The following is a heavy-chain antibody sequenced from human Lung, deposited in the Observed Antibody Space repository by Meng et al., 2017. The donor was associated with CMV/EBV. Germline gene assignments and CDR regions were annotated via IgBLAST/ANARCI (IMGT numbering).Heavy chain of an antibody. V-gene: IGHV1-18*01. Sequence: SVXVSXKASGYIFTKYGVNWMRQAPGQGPEWMGWISAYNSDTMYAPKVQGRVTMTTDTSTSTAYMELRGLRSDDTAVYYCARDAGTIAVSGIVDYWGQGTXVTVSS. CDR3: ARDAGTIAVSGIVDY. D-gene: IGHD6-19*01. CDR2: ISAYNSDT. J-gene: IGHJ4*02. CDR1: GYIFTKYG.